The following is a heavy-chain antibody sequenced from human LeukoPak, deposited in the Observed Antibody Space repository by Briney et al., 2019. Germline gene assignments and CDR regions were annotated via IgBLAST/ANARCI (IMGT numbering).Heavy chain of an antibody. CDR3: ARDRAGLGLLDF. CDR2: IFQSGSP. D-gene: IGHD1-26*01. Sequence: SETLSLTCAVSGGPLSSGGYSWAWLRQQPGKGLEWIGYIFQSGSPSYSPAVRSRVNISVDTSRNHFSLELISVTAADTAMDYCARDRAGLGLLDFWGQGTMVTVPS. V-gene: IGHV4-30-2*01. CDR1: GGPLSSGGYS. J-gene: IGHJ3*01.